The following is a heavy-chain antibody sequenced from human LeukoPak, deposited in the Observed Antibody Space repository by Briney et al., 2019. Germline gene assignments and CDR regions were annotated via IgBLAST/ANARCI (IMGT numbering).Heavy chain of an antibody. CDR1: GFTVSSNY. CDR2: IKSRTDGGTT. CDR3: TTYGSGGYWFDP. D-gene: IGHD3-10*01. Sequence: PGGSLRLSCAASGFTVSSNYTRWVRQAPGKGLEWVGRIKSRTDGGTTDSAASVKGTFTISRDDSKNTLYLQMNSLKTEDTAVYYCTTYGSGGYWFDPWGQGTLVTVSS. J-gene: IGHJ5*02. V-gene: IGHV3-15*01.